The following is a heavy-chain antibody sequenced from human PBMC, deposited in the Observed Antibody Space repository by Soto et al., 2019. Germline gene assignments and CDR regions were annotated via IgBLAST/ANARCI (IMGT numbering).Heavy chain of an antibody. V-gene: IGHV3-30*03. Sequence: QVQLVASGGGVVQPGTSLSLSCAASGFTLSGNGLHCVRQAPGKGLEWVAVVTYDETDKHYPESVRGRFTINRDTSKNTIYLKRSIVRCDDMAVYYYASVKSSGCYRTVDFWGQWSPGSVYS. D-gene: IGHD3-10*01. CDR2: VTYDETDK. J-gene: IGHJ4*02. CDR3: ASVKSSGCYRTVDF. CDR1: GFTLSGNG.